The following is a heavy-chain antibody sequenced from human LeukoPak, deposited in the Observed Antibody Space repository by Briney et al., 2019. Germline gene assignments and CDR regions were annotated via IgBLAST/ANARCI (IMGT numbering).Heavy chain of an antibody. V-gene: IGHV4-34*01. Sequence: SETLSLTCAVYGGSFSGYYWSWIRQPPGKGLEWIGEINHSGSTNYNPSLKSRVTISVDTSKNQFSLKLSSVTAADTAVYYCARGGVVAATIVDYWGQGTLVTVSS. CDR3: ARGGVVAATIVDY. CDR2: INHSGST. D-gene: IGHD2-15*01. CDR1: GGSFSGYY. J-gene: IGHJ4*02.